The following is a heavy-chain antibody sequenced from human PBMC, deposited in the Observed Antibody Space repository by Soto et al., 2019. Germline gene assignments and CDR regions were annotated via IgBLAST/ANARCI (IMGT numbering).Heavy chain of an antibody. CDR2: ISWNSGSI. CDR3: AKSVWSGYYYYYMDV. D-gene: IGHD3-3*01. Sequence: GGSLRLSCAASGFTFDDYAMHWVRQAPGKGLEWVSGISWNSGSIGYADSVKGRFTISRDNAKNSLYLQMNSLRAEDTALYYCAKSVWSGYYYYYMDVWGKGTTVTVSS. V-gene: IGHV3-9*01. J-gene: IGHJ6*03. CDR1: GFTFDDYA.